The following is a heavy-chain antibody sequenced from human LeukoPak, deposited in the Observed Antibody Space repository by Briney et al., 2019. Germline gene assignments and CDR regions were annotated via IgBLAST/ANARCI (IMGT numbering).Heavy chain of an antibody. CDR1: GGSISSSSYY. J-gene: IGHJ4*02. V-gene: IGHV4-39*07. Sequence: SETLSLTCTVSGGSISSSSYYWGWIRQPPGKGLEWIGSIYYSGSTYYNPSLKSRVTISVDTSKNQFSLKLSSVTAADTAVYYCARTSGIHEGNYYDSWGQGTLVTVSS. CDR3: ARTSGIHEGNYYDS. D-gene: IGHD1-26*01. CDR2: IYYSGST.